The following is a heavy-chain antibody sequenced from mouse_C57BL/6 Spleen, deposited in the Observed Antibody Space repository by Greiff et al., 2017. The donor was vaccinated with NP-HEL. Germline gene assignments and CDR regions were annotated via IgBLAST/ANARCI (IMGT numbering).Heavy chain of an antibody. V-gene: IGHV3-6*01. CDR2: ISYDGSN. J-gene: IGHJ4*01. Sequence: EVKLMESGPGLVKPSQSLSLTCSVTGHSITSGYYWNWIRQFPGNKLEWMGYISYDGSNNYNPSLKNRISITRDTSKNQFFLKLNSVTTEDTATYYCARRSPPPYYYAMDYWGQGTSVTVSS. CDR1: GHSITSGYY. CDR3: ARRSPPPYYYAMDY.